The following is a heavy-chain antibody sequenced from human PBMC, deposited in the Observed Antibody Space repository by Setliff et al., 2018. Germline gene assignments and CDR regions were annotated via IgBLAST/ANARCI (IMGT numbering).Heavy chain of an antibody. D-gene: IGHD3-3*01. Sequence: GGSLRLSCAASGFTFSSYWMSWVRQAPGKGLEWVSYISSSSSTIYYADSVKGRFTISRDNAKNSLYLQMNSLRAEDTAVYYCARVYDFWSGYELGQYNWFDPWGQGTLVTVSS. CDR1: GFTFSSYW. CDR3: ARVYDFWSGYELGQYNWFDP. J-gene: IGHJ5*02. CDR2: ISSSSSTI. V-gene: IGHV3-48*01.